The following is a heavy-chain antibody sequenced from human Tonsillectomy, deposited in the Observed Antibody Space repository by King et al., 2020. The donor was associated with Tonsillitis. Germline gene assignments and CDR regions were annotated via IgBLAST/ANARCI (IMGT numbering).Heavy chain of an antibody. J-gene: IGHJ4*02. D-gene: IGHD3-9*01. V-gene: IGHV3-23*04. Sequence: VQLVESGGDLVQPGGSLRLSCAASGFTFSSYAMSWVRQAPGKGLEWVSAIRGSGGSTYYADSVKGRFTISRDNSKNTLYLQMNSLRAEDTAVYYCAKGGATKTGYHAPFDYWGQGTLVTVSS. CDR3: AKGGATKTGYHAPFDY. CDR1: GFTFSSYA. CDR2: IRGSGGST.